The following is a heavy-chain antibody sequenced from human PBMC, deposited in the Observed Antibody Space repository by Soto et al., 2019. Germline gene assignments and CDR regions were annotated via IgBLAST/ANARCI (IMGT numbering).Heavy chain of an antibody. V-gene: IGHV4-31*03. CDR3: ASSHSNWFDR. CDR2: ISYSGNP. Sequence: QVQLQESGPGLVKPSQTLPLTCTVSGASIGSGGYYWSWIRQHPGKGLEWIAFISYSGNPYYNPSLTSRVSISSDTSQNQFSVNVNSVTDAGTAVYYSASSHSNWFDRWGQGTLVIVSA. J-gene: IGHJ5*02. CDR1: GASIGSGGYY.